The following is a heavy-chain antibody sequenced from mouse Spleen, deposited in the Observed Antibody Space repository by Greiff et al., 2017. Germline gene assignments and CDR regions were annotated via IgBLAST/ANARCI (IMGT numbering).Heavy chain of an antibody. V-gene: IGHV5-9*04. J-gene: IGHJ2*01. CDR3: ARNDFDY. CDR1: GFTFSSYA. Sequence: EVKVVESGGGLVKLGGSLKLSCAASGFTFSSYAMSWVRQTPEKRLEWVATISSGGGNTYYPDSVKGRFTISRDNAKNTLYLQMSSLKSEDTAMYYCARNDFDYWGQGTTLTVSS. CDR2: ISSGGGNT.